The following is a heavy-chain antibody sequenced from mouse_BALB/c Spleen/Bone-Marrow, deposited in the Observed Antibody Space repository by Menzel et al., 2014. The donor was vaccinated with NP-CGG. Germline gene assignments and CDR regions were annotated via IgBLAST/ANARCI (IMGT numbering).Heavy chain of an antibody. Sequence: DVQLQESGAELVRPGALVKLSCKASGFNIKDYYMHWVKQRPEQGLEWIGWIDPENGNTIYDPKFQGKASITADTSSNTAYQQLSSLTSEDTAVYYCARGREAMDYWGQGTSVTVSS. J-gene: IGHJ4*01. CDR1: GFNIKDYY. V-gene: IGHV14-1*02. CDR2: IDPENGNT. CDR3: ARGREAMDY.